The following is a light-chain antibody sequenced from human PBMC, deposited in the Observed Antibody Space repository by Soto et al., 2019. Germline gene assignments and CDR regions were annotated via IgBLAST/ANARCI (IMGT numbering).Light chain of an antibody. CDR2: NVS. J-gene: IGKJ2*01. V-gene: IGKV2-30*01. Sequence: DVVMTLSPLSLPVTLGQPASSSCRSRQSLVYSDGNTYLNLFQHRPDQSSRRLISNVSNRDSGVLDRFSGSGSGTDFTLKISRVESEDVWVYYCNQGTHWPPGYTFGQGTKME. CDR3: NQGTHWPPGYT. CDR1: QSLVYSDGNTY.